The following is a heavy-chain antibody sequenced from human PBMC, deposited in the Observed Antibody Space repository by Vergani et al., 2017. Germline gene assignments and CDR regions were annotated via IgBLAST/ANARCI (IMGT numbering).Heavy chain of an antibody. CDR1: GGSISSYY. D-gene: IGHD3-10*01. Sequence: QVQLQESGPGLVKPSETLSLTCTVSGGSISSYYWSWIRQPPGKGLEWIGYIYYSGSTNYNPSLKSRVTISVDTSKNQFSLKLSSVTAADTAVYYCARGRMVRGVIILYYYYGMDVWGQGTTVTVSS. J-gene: IGHJ6*02. V-gene: IGHV4-59*01. CDR3: ARGRMVRGVIILYYYYGMDV. CDR2: IYYSGST.